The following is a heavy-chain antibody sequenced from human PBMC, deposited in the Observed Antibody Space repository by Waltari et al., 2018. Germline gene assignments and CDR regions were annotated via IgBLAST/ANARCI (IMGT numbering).Heavy chain of an antibody. Sequence: QVQLQESGPGLVKPSETLSLTCSVSGGSMSNYYWSWSRQPPGKGLEWIGYIYYSGNTNYNPSLNNRVTISLDPSKNQFSLKLSSVTAADTAVYYCARGEEDYDDSSGYDYWGQGTLVTVSS. D-gene: IGHD3-22*01. CDR3: ARGEEDYDDSSGYDY. CDR2: IYYSGNT. J-gene: IGHJ4*02. V-gene: IGHV4-59*01. CDR1: GGSMSNYY.